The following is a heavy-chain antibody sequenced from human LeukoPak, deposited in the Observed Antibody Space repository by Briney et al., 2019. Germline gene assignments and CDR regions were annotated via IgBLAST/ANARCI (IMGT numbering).Heavy chain of an antibody. D-gene: IGHD3-3*01. Sequence: SETLSLTCAVYGGSFSGYYWSWIRQPPGKGLEWIGEINHSGSTNYNPSLKSRVTISVDTSKNQFSLKLSSVTAADTAVYYCARARAAFFFGVVTAYGMDVWGQGTTVTVSS. CDR3: ARARAAFFFGVVTAYGMDV. CDR1: GGSFSGYY. V-gene: IGHV4-34*01. J-gene: IGHJ6*02. CDR2: INHSGST.